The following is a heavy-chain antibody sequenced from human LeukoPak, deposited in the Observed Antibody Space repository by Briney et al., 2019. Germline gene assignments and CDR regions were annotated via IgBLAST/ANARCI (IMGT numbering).Heavy chain of an antibody. V-gene: IGHV4-34*01. CDR1: GGSFSGYY. D-gene: IGHD3-22*01. CDR2: INHSGST. CDR3: AREGGDSSGYYHDY. Sequence: SETLSLTCAVYGGSFSGYYWSWIRQPPGKGLEWIGEINHSGSTNYNPSLKSRVTISVDTSKNQISLKLSSVTAADTAVYYCAREGGDSSGYYHDYWGQGTLVTVSS. J-gene: IGHJ4*02.